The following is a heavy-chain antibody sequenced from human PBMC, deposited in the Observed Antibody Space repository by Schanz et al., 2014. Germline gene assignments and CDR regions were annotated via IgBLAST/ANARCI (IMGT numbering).Heavy chain of an antibody. J-gene: IGHJ4*02. V-gene: IGHV3-15*01. CDR2: IKRKTEGGTR. CDR1: GFPLNNPW. D-gene: IGHD3-10*01. CDR3: TADLWFGAVWGVW. Sequence: EVQLVESGGGLVKPGGSLNLSCATSGFPLNNPWITWVGRAQGKGRRWVARIKRKTEGGTRDYAAPVKGRFTISTDDSKNTVYLQMNSLQTEDTAVYYCTADLWFGAVWGVWWGQGTLVTVSS.